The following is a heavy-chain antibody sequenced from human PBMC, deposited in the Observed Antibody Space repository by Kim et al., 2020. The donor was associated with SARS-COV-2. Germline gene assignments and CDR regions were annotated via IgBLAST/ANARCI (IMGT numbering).Heavy chain of an antibody. CDR1: GYTFTSYG. CDR2: ISAYNGNT. D-gene: IGHD3-22*01. CDR3: AREGMGYDSSGYSYGPDIDY. Sequence: ASVKVSCKASGYTFTSYGISWVRQAPGQGLEWMGWISAYNGNTNYAQKLQGRVTMTTDTSTSTAYMELRSLRSDDTAVYYCAREGMGYDSSGYSYGPDIDYWGQGDLVTVSS. J-gene: IGHJ4*02. V-gene: IGHV1-18*01.